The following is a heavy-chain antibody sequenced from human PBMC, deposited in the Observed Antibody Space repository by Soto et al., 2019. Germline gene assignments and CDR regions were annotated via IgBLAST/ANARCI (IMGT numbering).Heavy chain of an antibody. CDR1: GGSISSGGYY. CDR3: ARDSGIFGVVSYGMDV. D-gene: IGHD3-3*01. V-gene: IGHV4-31*03. J-gene: IGHJ6*04. CDR2: IYYSGST. Sequence: SETLSLTCTVSGGSISSGGYYWSWIRQHPGKGLEWIGYIYYSGSTYYNPSLKSRVTISVDTSKNQFSLKLSSVTAADTAVYYCARDSGIFGVVSYGMDVWGKGTTVTVS.